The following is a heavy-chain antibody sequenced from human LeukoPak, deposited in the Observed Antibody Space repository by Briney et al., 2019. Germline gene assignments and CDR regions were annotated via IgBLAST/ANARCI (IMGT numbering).Heavy chain of an antibody. CDR3: ARETFGSSRPNDY. Sequence: ASVNVSCKASGYTFTSYAIHWVRQAPGQGLEWMGWINTGNGNTQYSQKFQGRVTITRDTSASTVYMELSSLRSEDTAVFWCARETFGSSRPNDYWGQGTLVTVSS. CDR1: GYTFTSYA. D-gene: IGHD6-13*01. V-gene: IGHV1-3*04. J-gene: IGHJ4*02. CDR2: INTGNGNT.